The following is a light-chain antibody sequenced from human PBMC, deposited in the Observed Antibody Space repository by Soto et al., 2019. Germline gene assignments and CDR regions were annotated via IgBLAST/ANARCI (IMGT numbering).Light chain of an antibody. J-gene: IGKJ5*01. V-gene: IGKV3-20*01. Sequence: ETVLTQSPGTLCLSPGERATLSCRASQNVRNNNLAWYQQKPGQPPRLLIYDASSRATGIPVRFSGSGSGTDFTLTISRLEPEDFAVYYCQQFSNSLTFGQGTRLEIK. CDR2: DAS. CDR1: QNVRNNN. CDR3: QQFSNSLT.